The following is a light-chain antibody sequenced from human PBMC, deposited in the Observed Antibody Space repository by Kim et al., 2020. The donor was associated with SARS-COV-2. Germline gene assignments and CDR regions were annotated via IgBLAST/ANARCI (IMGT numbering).Light chain of an antibody. CDR3: QKCDSAPWT. J-gene: IGKJ1*01. Sequence: ASLGDRVTSPCRASQGISNFLAWFQQKQGKAPKLLFLAASALQAGVPSGFSGSGFGTDFTFTVTSLQPEDVATYYCQKCDSAPWTFGQGTKVDIK. CDR2: AAS. V-gene: IGKV1-27*01. CDR1: QGISNF.